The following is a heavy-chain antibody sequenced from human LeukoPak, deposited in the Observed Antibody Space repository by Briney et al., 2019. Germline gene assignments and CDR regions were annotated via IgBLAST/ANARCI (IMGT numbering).Heavy chain of an antibody. CDR2: INSYGSIT. Sequence: TGGSLRLSCAASGFTFSSYWMHWVSQGPGKGLVWVSRINSYGSITSYADSVKGRFTIPRDNAKNTLYLQMNSLRAEDTAVYYCASDEITSGYFFAFDSWGQGTQVTVSS. CDR3: ASDEITSGYFFAFDS. CDR1: GFTFSSYW. J-gene: IGHJ4*02. V-gene: IGHV3-74*01. D-gene: IGHD3-22*01.